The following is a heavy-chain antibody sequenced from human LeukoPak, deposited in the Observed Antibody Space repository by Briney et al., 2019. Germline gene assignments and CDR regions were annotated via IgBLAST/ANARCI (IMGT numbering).Heavy chain of an antibody. V-gene: IGHV3-23*01. CDR3: SLYYYDSSHPAAFDI. Sequence: GGFLRLSCAAPGFTLSSHAMNWVRQAPGKGLEWVSSIGGIGASTYYADSVKGRFTISRDNSKNTLYLQMNSLRAEDTAVYYCSLYYYDSSHPAAFDIWGQGTMVTVSS. CDR2: IGGIGAST. J-gene: IGHJ3*02. D-gene: IGHD3-22*01. CDR1: GFTLSSHA.